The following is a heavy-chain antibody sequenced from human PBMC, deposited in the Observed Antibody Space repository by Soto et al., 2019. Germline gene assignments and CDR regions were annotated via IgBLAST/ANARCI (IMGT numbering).Heavy chain of an antibody. D-gene: IGHD3-16*02. V-gene: IGHV1-18*01. CDR2: ISAYNGDT. CDR3: ARSPFRTFGGLIVHYGMDV. Sequence: QAQLVQSGAEVKKPGASVKVSCKSSGYTFTSYGINWVRQAPGQGLEWMGWISAYNGDTNYAHNLQGRFTMTTDTPTRTAYMELRSLRSDDTAVYYCARSPFRTFGGLIVHYGMDVWGQGTTVTVSS. CDR1: GYTFTSYG. J-gene: IGHJ6*02.